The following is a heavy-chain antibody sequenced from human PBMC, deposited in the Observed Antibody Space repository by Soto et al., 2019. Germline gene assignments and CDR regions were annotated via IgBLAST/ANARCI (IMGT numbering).Heavy chain of an antibody. J-gene: IGHJ5*02. Sequence: GGSLRLSCVVSGFIFSDYPMHWVRQAPGKGLEYVSAIRMTGGSTYYADSVRGRFTISRDNSRNTLYLQMNSLRAEDTAIYYCAKGIIWFDPWGQGTLVTVSS. CDR3: AKGIIWFDP. D-gene: IGHD2-21*01. CDR1: GFIFSDYP. CDR2: IRMTGGST. V-gene: IGHV3-64*02.